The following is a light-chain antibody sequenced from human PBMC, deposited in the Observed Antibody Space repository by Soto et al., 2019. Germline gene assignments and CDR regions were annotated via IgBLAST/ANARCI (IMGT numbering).Light chain of an antibody. CDR1: QSVSSSY. CDR3: QHLHSYPLS. V-gene: IGKV3-20*01. J-gene: IGKJ4*01. CDR2: GAS. Sequence: IVLTQSPGTLSLSPGERATLSCRASQSVSSSYLAWYQQKPGQAPRLLIYGASTRATGIPARFSGSGSGTEFTLTISSLQPGDFATYYCQHLHSYPLSFGGGTKVDNK.